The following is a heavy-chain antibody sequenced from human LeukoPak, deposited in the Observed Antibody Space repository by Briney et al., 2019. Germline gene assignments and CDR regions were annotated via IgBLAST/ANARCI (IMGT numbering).Heavy chain of an antibody. CDR2: IKQDGREK. CDR1: GFPFNTFW. Sequence: QPGGSLRLSCAASGFPFNTFWMTWVRQAPWKGLEWVAHIKQDGREKYYVDSLKGRFTISRDNANNSLYLQMNSLRAEDTAVYYCARDKTSGYLPRGVMDVWGKGTTVTVSS. CDR3: ARDKTSGYLPRGVMDV. J-gene: IGHJ6*04. V-gene: IGHV3-7*01. D-gene: IGHD5-12*01.